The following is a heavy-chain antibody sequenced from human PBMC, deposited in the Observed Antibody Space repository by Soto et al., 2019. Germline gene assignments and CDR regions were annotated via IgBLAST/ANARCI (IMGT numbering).Heavy chain of an antibody. V-gene: IGHV3-23*01. CDR3: AKKALPTPIPYFDY. CDR1: GFTFSSYA. J-gene: IGHJ4*02. CDR2: SSGSGT. D-gene: IGHD2-15*01. Sequence: GGSLRLSCAASGFTFSSYAMTCVRQAPGKGLEWVASSSGSGTYYADSVKGRFTISRDSSKNSQFLQMDSLRADDAAVYYCAKKALPTPIPYFDYWGQGALVTVSS.